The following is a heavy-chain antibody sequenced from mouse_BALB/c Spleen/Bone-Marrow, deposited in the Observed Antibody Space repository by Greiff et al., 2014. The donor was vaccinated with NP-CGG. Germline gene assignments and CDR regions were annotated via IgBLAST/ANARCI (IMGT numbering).Heavy chain of an antibody. CDR3: ARDKNYGSYWYFDV. CDR2: IRNKANGYTT. V-gene: IGHV7-3*02. D-gene: IGHD2-1*01. Sequence: EVKLVESGGGLVQPRGSLRLSCATSGFTFTDYYMSWVRQPPGKALEWLGFIRNKANGYTTEYSASVKGRFTISRDNSQSILYLQMNTLRAEDSATYYCARDKNYGSYWYFDVWGAGTTVTVSS. J-gene: IGHJ1*01. CDR1: GFTFTDYY.